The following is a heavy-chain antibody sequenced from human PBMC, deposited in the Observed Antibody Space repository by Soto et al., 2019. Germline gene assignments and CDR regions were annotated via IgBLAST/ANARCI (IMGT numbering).Heavy chain of an antibody. D-gene: IGHD1-26*01. J-gene: IGHJ2*01. CDR3: AKYPFSGATAAYFDL. CDR1: GFTFSSYA. CDR2: ISGSGGST. V-gene: IGHV3-23*01. Sequence: AGGSLRLSCAASGFTFSSYAMSWVRQAPGKGLEWVSAISGSGGSTYYADSVKGRFTISRDNSKNTLYLQMNSLRAEDTAVYYCAKYPFSGATAAYFDLWGRGTLVTVSS.